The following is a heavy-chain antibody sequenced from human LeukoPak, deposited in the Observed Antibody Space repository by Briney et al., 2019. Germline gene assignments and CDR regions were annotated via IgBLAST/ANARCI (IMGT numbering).Heavy chain of an antibody. J-gene: IGHJ4*02. Sequence: GGTLRLSCAASAFTFSSYWMSWVRQAPGKGLEWVANIKQDGSEKYYVDSVKGRFTISRDNAKNSLYLQMNSLRAEDTAVYYCARSIVVVTATPSQDPGFFDYWGQGTLVTVSS. D-gene: IGHD2-21*02. V-gene: IGHV3-7*01. CDR2: IKQDGSEK. CDR1: AFTFSSYW. CDR3: ARSIVVVTATPSQDPGFFDY.